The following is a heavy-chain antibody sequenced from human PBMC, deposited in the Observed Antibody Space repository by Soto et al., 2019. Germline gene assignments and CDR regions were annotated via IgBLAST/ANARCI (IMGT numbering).Heavy chain of an antibody. CDR2: IYYSGST. CDR1: GGSISSGGYY. Sequence: ASETLSLTCTVSGGSISSGGYYWSGIRQHPGKGLEWIGYIYYSGSTYYNPSLKSRVTISVDTSKNQFSLKLSSVTAADTALYYCARRHGYRVNTWFDPWGQGILVTVSS. V-gene: IGHV4-31*03. D-gene: IGHD5-18*01. J-gene: IGHJ5*02. CDR3: ARRHGYRVNTWFDP.